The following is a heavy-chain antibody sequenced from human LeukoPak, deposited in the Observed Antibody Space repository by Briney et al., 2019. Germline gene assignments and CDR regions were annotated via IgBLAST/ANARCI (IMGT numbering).Heavy chain of an antibody. CDR1: GYTFTSYG. D-gene: IGHD3-3*01. V-gene: IGHV1-18*01. J-gene: IGHJ3*02. Sequence: ASVKVSCKASGYTFTSYGISWVRQAPGQGLEWMGWISAYNGNTKYAQRLQGRVTMTTGPSTSTAYMELRSLRSDDTALYYCARAERCLEWYEDAFDIWGQGTMVTVSS. CDR2: ISAYNGNT. CDR3: ARAERCLEWYEDAFDI.